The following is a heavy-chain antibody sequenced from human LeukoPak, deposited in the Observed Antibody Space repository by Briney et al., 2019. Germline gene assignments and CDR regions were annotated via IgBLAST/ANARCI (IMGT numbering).Heavy chain of an antibody. CDR3: ARDGSYSSSLFYFDY. V-gene: IGHV1-2*02. J-gene: IGHJ4*02. Sequence: GASVKVSCKASGYTFTGYYMHWLRQAPGQGLEWMGWINPNSGGTNYAQKFQGRVTMTRDTSISTAYMELSRLRSDDTAVYYCARDGSYSSSLFYFDYWGQGTLVTVSS. CDR1: GYTFTGYY. D-gene: IGHD6-6*01. CDR2: INPNSGGT.